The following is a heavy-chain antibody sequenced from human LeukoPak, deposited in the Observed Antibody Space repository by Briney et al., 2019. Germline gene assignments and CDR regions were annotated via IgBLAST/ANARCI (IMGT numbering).Heavy chain of an antibody. CDR2: ISSSGSTI. J-gene: IGHJ4*02. D-gene: IGHD3-10*01. V-gene: IGHV3-48*03. CDR1: GFTFSSYE. CDR3: ASIFYGSGSLRRDY. Sequence: GGSLRLSCAASGFTFSSYEMNWVRQAPGKGLEWVSYISSSGSTIYYADSVKGRFTISRDNAKNSLYLQMNTLRAEDTAVYYCASIFYGSGSLRRDYWGQGTLVTVSS.